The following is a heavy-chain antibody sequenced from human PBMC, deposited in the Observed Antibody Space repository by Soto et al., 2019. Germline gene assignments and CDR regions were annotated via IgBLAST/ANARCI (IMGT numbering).Heavy chain of an antibody. D-gene: IGHD5-12*01. CDR3: ASLNLRRDGYNYEAGILPPTSYYGMDV. V-gene: IGHV1-69*13. J-gene: IGHJ6*02. Sequence: SVKVSCKAPGGTFSSYAISWVRQAPGQGLEWMGGIIPIFGTANYAQKFRGRVTITADESTSTAYMELSSLRSEDTAVYYCASLNLRRDGYNYEAGILPPTSYYGMDVWGQGTTVTVSS. CDR2: IIPIFGTA. CDR1: GGTFSSYA.